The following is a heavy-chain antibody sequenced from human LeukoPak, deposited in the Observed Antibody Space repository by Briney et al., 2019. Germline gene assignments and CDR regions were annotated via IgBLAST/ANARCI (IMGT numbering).Heavy chain of an antibody. Sequence: PGGSLRLSCAASGFTFSSYGMHWVRQAPGKGLEWVAVIWYDGSNKYYADSVKGRFTISRDNSKNTLYLQMNSLRAEDTAVYYCARDAGRVDTAKKGLGYWGQGTLVTVSS. CDR2: IWYDGSNK. CDR3: ARDAGRVDTAKKGLGY. J-gene: IGHJ4*02. D-gene: IGHD5-18*01. CDR1: GFTFSSYG. V-gene: IGHV3-33*01.